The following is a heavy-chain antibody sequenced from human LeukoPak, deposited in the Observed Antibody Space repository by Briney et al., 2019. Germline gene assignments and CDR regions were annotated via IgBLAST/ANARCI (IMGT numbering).Heavy chain of an antibody. D-gene: IGHD1-1*01. CDR1: GFTFSSYD. CDR2: IGTAGDT. V-gene: IGHV3-13*01. CDR3: AREGRTEAYYYGMDV. J-gene: IGHJ6*02. Sequence: GGSLRLSCAASGFTFSSYDMHWVRQATGKGLELVSAIGTAGDTYYPGSVKGRFTISRENAKNSLYLQMNSLRAGDTAVYYCAREGRTEAYYYGMDVWGQGTTVTVSS.